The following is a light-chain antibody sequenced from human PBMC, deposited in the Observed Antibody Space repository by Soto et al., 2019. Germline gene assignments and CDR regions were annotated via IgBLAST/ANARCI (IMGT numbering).Light chain of an antibody. CDR3: QQFGSSTWT. CDR1: QSVSSSY. J-gene: IGKJ1*01. CDR2: GAS. Sequence: EIVLTQSPGTLSLSPGERATLSCRASQSVSSSYLAWYQQKPGQAPRLLIYGASSRATGIPDRFSGSGSGTDFTLTISRLVPEDFAVYYCQQFGSSTWTFCQGINVDI. V-gene: IGKV3-20*01.